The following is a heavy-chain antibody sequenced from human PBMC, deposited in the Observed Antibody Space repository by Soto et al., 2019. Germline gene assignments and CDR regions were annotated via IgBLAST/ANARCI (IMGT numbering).Heavy chain of an antibody. CDR3: AKEFPYYDFWSGYQDNFDY. D-gene: IGHD3-3*01. CDR2: ISGSGGST. CDR1: GFTFSSYA. Sequence: GGSLRLSCAASGFTFSSYAMSWVRQAPGKGLEWVSAISGSGGSTYYADSVKGRFTISRDNSKNTLYLQMNSLRAEDTAVYYCAKEFPYYDFWSGYQDNFDYWGQGTLVTVSS. J-gene: IGHJ4*02. V-gene: IGHV3-23*01.